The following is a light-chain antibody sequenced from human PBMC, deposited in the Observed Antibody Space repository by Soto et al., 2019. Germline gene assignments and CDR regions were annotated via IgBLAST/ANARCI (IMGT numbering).Light chain of an antibody. CDR3: QQYGSSPTWT. Sequence: EIVLTQSPGTLSLSPGERATLSCRASQSVSSSYLAWYQQKPGQAPRLLSYGASSRATGIPDRFSGSGSGTACTITISRLEPEDFAVYYCQQYGSSPTWTFGQGTKVEIK. CDR1: QSVSSSY. V-gene: IGKV3-20*01. J-gene: IGKJ1*01. CDR2: GAS.